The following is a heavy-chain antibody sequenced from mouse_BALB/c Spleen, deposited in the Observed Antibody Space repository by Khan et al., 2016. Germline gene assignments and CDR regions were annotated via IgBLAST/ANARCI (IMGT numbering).Heavy chain of an antibody. D-gene: IGHD1-1*01. V-gene: IGHV1-54*01. CDR1: GYAFTNCL. CDR2: INPGSGGT. J-gene: IGHJ3*01. CDR3: ASQYGSSYVGFAY. Sequence: QVQLKQSGAELVRPGTSVKVSCKASGYAFTNCLIEWVKQRPGQGLEWIGVINPGSGGTNYNERFKCKATLTADNSPSTAYMQLSSLTSDDSAVYFCASQYGSSYVGFAYWGQGTLVTVSA.